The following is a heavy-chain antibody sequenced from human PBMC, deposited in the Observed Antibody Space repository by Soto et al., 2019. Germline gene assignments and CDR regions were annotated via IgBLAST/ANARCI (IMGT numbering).Heavy chain of an antibody. CDR2: IWFDGSNK. Sequence: QVHLVESGGGVVQPGGSLRLSCAASGFTFSSYAIHWVRQAPGKGLEWVAIIWFDGSNKYYADSVKGRFSISTDNSKNTLCLQLDCLRAADTAGYYCARGQLPAATTYFDFWGQGTLVIVSS. J-gene: IGHJ4*02. CDR3: ARGQLPAATTYFDF. CDR1: GFTFSSYA. D-gene: IGHD2-15*01. V-gene: IGHV3-33*01.